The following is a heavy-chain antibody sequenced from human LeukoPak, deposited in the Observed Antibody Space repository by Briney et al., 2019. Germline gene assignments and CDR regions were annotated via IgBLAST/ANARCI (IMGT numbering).Heavy chain of an antibody. D-gene: IGHD3-3*01. V-gene: IGHV1-18*01. J-gene: IGHJ6*04. CDR3: ARDRYYDFWSGYYEGGLDV. CDR2: ISAYNGNT. CDR1: GYTFTSYG. Sequence: ASVKVSCKASGYTFTSYGISWVRQAPGQGLEWMGWISAYNGNTNYAQKLQGRVTMTTDTSTSTAYMELRSLRSDNTAVYYCARDRYYDFWSGYYEGGLDVWGKGTTVTVSS.